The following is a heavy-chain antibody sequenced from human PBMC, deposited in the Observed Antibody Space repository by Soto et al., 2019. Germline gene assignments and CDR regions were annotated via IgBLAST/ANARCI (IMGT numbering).Heavy chain of an antibody. CDR1: GGTFHRYG. V-gene: IGHV1-69*06. CDR2: IIPLYGTV. Sequence: QAHLAQSGALVKKPGASVTVSCKASGGTFHRYGISWVRQAPGHGLHWMGVIIPLYGTVNYAQKLQGRDSMAADTSTSTAYMDLNSLRSDDTAVYYCARVRVSRGVIPSHFGLWGQGTLVTVSS. CDR3: ARVRVSRGVIPSHFGL. D-gene: IGHD3-10*01. J-gene: IGHJ4*02.